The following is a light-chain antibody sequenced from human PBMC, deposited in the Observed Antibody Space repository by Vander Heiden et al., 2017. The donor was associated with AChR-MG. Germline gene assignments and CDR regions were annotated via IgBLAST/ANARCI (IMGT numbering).Light chain of an antibody. Sequence: QSALTHPRPLSGSPGQSVTISCTGTSSDVGGYNYVSWYQQNPGKAPKLMIYDVSKRPSGVPDRFSGSKSGNTASLTISGLQAEDEADYYCCSYAGSYTMRVFGGGTKLTVL. CDR2: DVS. J-gene: IGLJ2*01. CDR3: CSYAGSYTMRV. V-gene: IGLV2-11*01. CDR1: SSDVGGYNY.